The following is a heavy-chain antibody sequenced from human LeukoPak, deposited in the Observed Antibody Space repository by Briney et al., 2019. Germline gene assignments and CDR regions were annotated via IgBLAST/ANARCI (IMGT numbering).Heavy chain of an antibody. D-gene: IGHD1-26*01. J-gene: IGHJ6*02. CDR3: ARHGTSGSYYTPYYYGMDV. V-gene: IGHV3-23*01. Sequence: GGSLRLSCAASGFTFSSYAMSWVRQAPGKGLEWVSAISGSGGSTYYADSVKGRFTISRDNSKNTLYLQMNSLRAEDTAVYYCARHGTSGSYYTPYYYGMDVWGQGTTVTVSS. CDR2: ISGSGGST. CDR1: GFTFSSYA.